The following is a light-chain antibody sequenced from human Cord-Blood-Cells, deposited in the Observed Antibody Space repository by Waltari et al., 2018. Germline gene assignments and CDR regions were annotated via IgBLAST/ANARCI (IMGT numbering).Light chain of an antibody. CDR3: QQRSNWPPFT. J-gene: IGKJ3*01. CDR2: DAS. Sequence: DIMLTQSPATLSLSPGESATLSCRASQSVSSYLAWYQQKPGQALRLLIYDASNRATGIPARFSGSGSGTDFTLTISSLEPEDFAVYYCQQRSNWPPFTFGPGTKVDIK. CDR1: QSVSSY. V-gene: IGKV3-11*01.